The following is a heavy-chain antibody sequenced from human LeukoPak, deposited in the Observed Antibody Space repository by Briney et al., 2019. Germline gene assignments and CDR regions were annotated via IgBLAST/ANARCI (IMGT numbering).Heavy chain of an antibody. V-gene: IGHV3-23*01. J-gene: IGHJ4*02. CDR1: AFTFNNYA. Sequence: QPGGSLRLSCAASAFTFNNYAMSWVRQTPGKGLEWVSSISGSGYTSYYADSVKGRFTISRDNSKNLLHLQMNSLRAEDTALYYCARDLRVAVASYTLFDYWGQGTLVTVSS. CDR2: ISGSGYTS. D-gene: IGHD6-19*01. CDR3: ARDLRVAVASYTLFDY.